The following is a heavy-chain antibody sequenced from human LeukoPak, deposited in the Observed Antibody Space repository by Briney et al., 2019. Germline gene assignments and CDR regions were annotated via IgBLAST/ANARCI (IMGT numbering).Heavy chain of an antibody. CDR2: IYYSGST. V-gene: IGHV4-39*01. CDR3: ARYSSGWYGEWYFDY. CDR1: GGSISSSSYY. D-gene: IGHD6-19*01. J-gene: IGHJ4*02. Sequence: NPSEPLSLACTVSGGSISSSSYYWGWIRQPPGKGLEWIGSIYYSGSTYYNPSLKSRVTISVDTSKNQFSLKLSSVTAADTAVYYCARYSSGWYGEWYFDYWGQGTLVTVSS.